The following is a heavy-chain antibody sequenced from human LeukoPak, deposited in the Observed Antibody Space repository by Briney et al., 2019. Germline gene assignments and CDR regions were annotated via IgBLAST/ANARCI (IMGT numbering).Heavy chain of an antibody. CDR2: ISTFNGHT. J-gene: IGHJ4*02. Sequence: ASVKVSCKASGYTFTTYGISWVRQAPGHGLEWMGWISTFNGHTNYAQNLQGRVTMTTDTSTRTVYMELRSLRSDDTAVYYCAREDYCSGGSCYEGAVDYWGQGTLVTVSS. CDR3: AREDYCSGGSCYEGAVDY. D-gene: IGHD2-15*01. V-gene: IGHV1-18*01. CDR1: GYTFTTYG.